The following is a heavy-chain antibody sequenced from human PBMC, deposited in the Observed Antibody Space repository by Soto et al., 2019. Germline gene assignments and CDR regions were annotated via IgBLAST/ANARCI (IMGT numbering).Heavy chain of an antibody. CDR3: TLRTTYYYDSSGYYLTPAFDY. CDR2: IKSKTDGGTT. CDR1: GFIFTNAW. J-gene: IGHJ4*02. Sequence: GGSLRLSCAASGFIFTNAWMSWVRQAPGKGLDWVGHIKSKTDGGTTDYAASVKGRFTISRDDSKNTLYLQMNSLKTEDTAVYYCTLRTTYYYDSSGYYLTPAFDYWGQGTLVTVSS. D-gene: IGHD3-22*01. V-gene: IGHV3-15*01.